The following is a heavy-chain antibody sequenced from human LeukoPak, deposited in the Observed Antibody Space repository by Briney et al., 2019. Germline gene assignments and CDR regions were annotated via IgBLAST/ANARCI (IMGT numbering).Heavy chain of an antibody. CDR2: IIPIFGTA. CDR1: GGTFSSYA. V-gene: IGHV1-69*05. Sequence: ASVKVSCKASGGTFSSYAISWVRQAPGQGLEWMGGIIPIFGTANYAQKFQGRVTITTDESTSTAYMELSSLRSEDTAVYYCAREKSPRFWVPAATRGAFDIWSQGTMVTVSS. J-gene: IGHJ3*02. D-gene: IGHD2-2*01. CDR3: AREKSPRFWVPAATRGAFDI.